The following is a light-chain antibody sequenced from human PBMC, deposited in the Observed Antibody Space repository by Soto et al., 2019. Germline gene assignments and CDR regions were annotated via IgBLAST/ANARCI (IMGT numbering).Light chain of an antibody. CDR2: KAS. CDR3: QQYSNFWT. J-gene: IGKJ1*01. CDR1: QSISKW. V-gene: IGKV1-5*03. Sequence: DIQMTQSPSTLSASVGETVTITCRASQSISKWLAWYQQRSGKAPKLLIYKASSLESGVPSRFSGSGSGTEFTLTISSLQPDDFATYYCQQYSNFWTFGQGTKVEIK.